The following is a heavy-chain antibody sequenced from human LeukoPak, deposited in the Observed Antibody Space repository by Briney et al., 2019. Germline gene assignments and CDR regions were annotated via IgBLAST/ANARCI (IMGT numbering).Heavy chain of an antibody. CDR3: ARARNNYYDSTD. V-gene: IGHV1-69*13. D-gene: IGHD3-22*01. Sequence: SVKVSCKASGYTFSSYAISWVRQAPGQGLEWMGGIIPIFGTANYAQKFQGRVTITADESTSTAYMELSSLRSEDTAVYHCARARNNYYDSTDWGQGTLVTVSS. CDR2: IIPIFGTA. CDR1: GYTFSSYA. J-gene: IGHJ4*02.